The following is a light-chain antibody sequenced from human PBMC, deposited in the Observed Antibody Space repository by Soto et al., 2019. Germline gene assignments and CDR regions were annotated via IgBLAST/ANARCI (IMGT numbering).Light chain of an antibody. V-gene: IGLV2-8*01. Sequence: QSVLTQPPSASGSPGQSVTISCTGTSSDVGGYNYVSWYQQHPGKAPKLMIYEVNDGPSGVPERFSVSKSGNTAALTVSVLRAEDEADYYCSSYAGTNNLLFGGGTELTVL. J-gene: IGLJ3*02. CDR1: SSDVGGYNY. CDR2: EVN. CDR3: SSYAGTNNLL.